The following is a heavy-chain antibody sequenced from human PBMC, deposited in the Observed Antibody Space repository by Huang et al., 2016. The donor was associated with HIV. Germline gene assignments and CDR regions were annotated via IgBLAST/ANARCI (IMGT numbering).Heavy chain of an antibody. V-gene: IGHV3-7*01. CDR1: GFNFSRYW. D-gene: IGHD3-9*01. CDR3: AGPNDIFTV. CDR2: IKPDESEK. Sequence: EVQLVESGGGLVQPGGSLRLSCAASGFNFSRYWMSWVRQAPGKGLEWVASIKPDESEKYYVDAVKGRCAVSRDRAKNSVFLEMNSLSAEDTAVYYCAGPNDIFTVWGQGALVTVSS. J-gene: IGHJ4*02.